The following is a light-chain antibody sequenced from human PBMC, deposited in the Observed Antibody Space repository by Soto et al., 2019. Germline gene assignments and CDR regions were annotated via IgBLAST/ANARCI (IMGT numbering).Light chain of an antibody. Sequence: EIVLTQSPATLSLSPGERATLSCRASQSVSSYLAWYQQKPGQAPRLLIYEASNRATGIPARFSGRGSGTDFTLTISSLEPEDFAVYYCQQRSNWPITFGQGTRLEI. V-gene: IGKV3-11*01. J-gene: IGKJ5*01. CDR3: QQRSNWPIT. CDR2: EAS. CDR1: QSVSSY.